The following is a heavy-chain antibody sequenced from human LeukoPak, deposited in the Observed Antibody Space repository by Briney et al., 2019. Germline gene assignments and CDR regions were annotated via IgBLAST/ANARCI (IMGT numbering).Heavy chain of an antibody. CDR3: AKDPTDCSSTSCYEDWFDP. V-gene: IGHV3-23*01. CDR1: GFTLSSYA. J-gene: IGHJ5*02. Sequence: GGSLRLSCAASGFTLSSYAMSWVRQAPGKGLEWVSAISGSGGSTYYADSVKGRFTISRDNSKNTLYLQMNSLRAEDTAVYYCAKDPTDCSSTSCYEDWFDPRGQGTLVTVSS. D-gene: IGHD2-2*01. CDR2: ISGSGGST.